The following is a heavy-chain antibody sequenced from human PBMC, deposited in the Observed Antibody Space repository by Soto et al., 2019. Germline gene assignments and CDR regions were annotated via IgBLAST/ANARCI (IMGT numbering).Heavy chain of an antibody. CDR1: GFTFSSYA. V-gene: IGHV3-30-3*01. Sequence: GGSLRLSCAASGFTFSSYAMHWVRQAPGKGLEWVAVISYDGSNKYYADSVKGRFTISRDNSKNTLYLQMNSLRAEDTAVYYCARDDSKGYSRSWSFDYCGQGTLLTVSS. CDR2: ISYDGSNK. J-gene: IGHJ4*02. D-gene: IGHD6-13*01. CDR3: ARDDSKGYSRSWSFDY.